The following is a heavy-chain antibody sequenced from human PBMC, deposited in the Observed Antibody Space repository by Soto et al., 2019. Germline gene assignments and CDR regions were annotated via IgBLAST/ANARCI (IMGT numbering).Heavy chain of an antibody. CDR2: IWYDGSNM. CDR3: GRGIDYGNYAIDY. Sequence: GSLRLSCAASGFNFINTGMHWVRQAPGKGLEWVAVIWYDGSNMFYADSVKGRFTISRDNSKNTLFLQMNSLRGEDTAVYYCGRGIDYGNYAIDYWGQGTLVTVSS. CDR1: GFNFINTG. J-gene: IGHJ4*02. D-gene: IGHD4-17*01. V-gene: IGHV3-33*01.